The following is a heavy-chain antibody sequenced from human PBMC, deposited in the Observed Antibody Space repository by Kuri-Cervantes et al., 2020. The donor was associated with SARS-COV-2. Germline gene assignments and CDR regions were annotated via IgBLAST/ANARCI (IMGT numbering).Heavy chain of an antibody. J-gene: IGHJ4*02. D-gene: IGHD3-3*01. V-gene: IGHV3-11*04. CDR3: ARNDFWSGYYFDY. Sequence: SLKISCAASGFTFSDYYMSWIRQAPGKGLEWVSYISSSGSTIYYADSVKGRFTISRDNAKNSLYLQMNSLRAEDTAVYYCARNDFWSGYYFDYWGQGTLVTVSS. CDR1: GFTFSDYY. CDR2: ISSSGSTI.